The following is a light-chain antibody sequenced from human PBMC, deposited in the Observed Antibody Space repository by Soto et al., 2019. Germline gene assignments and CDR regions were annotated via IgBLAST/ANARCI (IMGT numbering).Light chain of an antibody. J-gene: IGLJ3*02. CDR2: AVS. CDR3: CSYAGSSTFL. Sequence: QSALTQPASVSGSPGQSITVSCTGTSSDIGSYNLVSWYQHHPGKAPKLMIYAVSKRPSGVSSRFSGSKSGNTASLTISGLQAEDEADYFCCSYAGSSTFLFCGGTKLTVL. V-gene: IGLV2-23*02. CDR1: SSDIGSYNL.